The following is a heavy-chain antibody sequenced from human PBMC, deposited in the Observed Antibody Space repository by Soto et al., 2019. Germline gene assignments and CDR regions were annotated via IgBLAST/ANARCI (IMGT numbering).Heavy chain of an antibody. D-gene: IGHD6-6*01. J-gene: IGHJ4*02. CDR2: IPYDGSNK. V-gene: IGHV3-30*18. Sequence: ALRLSCAASGFTFSSYSMNWVRQAPGKGLEWVAVIPYDGSNKYYADSVKGRFTISRDNSKNTLYLQMNSLRAEDTAVYYCAKSSGGSSPPTLWYWGQGTLVTVSS. CDR3: AKSSGGSSPPTLWY. CDR1: GFTFSSYS.